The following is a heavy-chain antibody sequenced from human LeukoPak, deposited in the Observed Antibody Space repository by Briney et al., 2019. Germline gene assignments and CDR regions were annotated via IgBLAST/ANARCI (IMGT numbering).Heavy chain of an antibody. V-gene: IGHV3-30*18. CDR2: ISYDGSNK. J-gene: IGHJ4*02. Sequence: GGSLRLSCEASGFTFSSYGIHWVRQAPGKGLEWVAVISYDGSNKYYADSVKGRFTISRDNSKNTLCLQMNSLRAEDTAVYYCAKEPHYYYDSSGYYDYWGQGTLVTVSS. CDR1: GFTFSSYG. D-gene: IGHD3-22*01. CDR3: AKEPHYYYDSSGYYDY.